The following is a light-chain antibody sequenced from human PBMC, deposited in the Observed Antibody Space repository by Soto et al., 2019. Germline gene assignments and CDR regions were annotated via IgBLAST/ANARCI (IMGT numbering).Light chain of an antibody. J-gene: IGLJ3*02. V-gene: IGLV4-69*02. CDR3: QTWGTGFHVL. CDR2: INSSGSH. CDR1: SGHSSYA. Sequence: QLVLTQSPSASASLGASVKLTCTLSSGHSSYAIAWHQQHPAKGPRYLMKINSSGSHSKGDGIPDRFSGSSSGAERYLTISSLQSEDEADYYCQTWGTGFHVLFGRGTQLTVL.